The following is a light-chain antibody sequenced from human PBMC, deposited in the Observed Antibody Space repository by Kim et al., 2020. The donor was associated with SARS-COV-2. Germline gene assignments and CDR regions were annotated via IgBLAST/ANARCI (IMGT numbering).Light chain of an antibody. V-gene: IGKV1-17*01. J-gene: IGKJ5*01. CDR2: GAS. Sequence: SVGNRGTITCRASQEIRNDLGWYQQNPGRAPKRLIYGASSLQSGVPLRFSGSGSGTEFTLTISSLQPEDFATYFCLQHNPYPITFGQGTRLEIK. CDR3: LQHNPYPIT. CDR1: QEIRND.